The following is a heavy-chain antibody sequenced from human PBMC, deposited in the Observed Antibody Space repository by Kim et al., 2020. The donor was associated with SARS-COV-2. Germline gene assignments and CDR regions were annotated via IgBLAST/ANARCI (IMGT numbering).Heavy chain of an antibody. CDR3: ATSSYDILTGYFYGMDV. V-gene: IGHV3-21*01. Sequence: GGSLRLSCAASGFTFRSYNMDWVRQSPGRGLEWISSINTCSTHISYADSVEGRFTISRDNAQNSLYLQMNGLRAEDTAVYYCATSSYDILTGYFYGMDVWGQGTTVTVSS. CDR2: INTCSTHI. D-gene: IGHD3-9*01. CDR1: GFTFRSYN. J-gene: IGHJ6*02.